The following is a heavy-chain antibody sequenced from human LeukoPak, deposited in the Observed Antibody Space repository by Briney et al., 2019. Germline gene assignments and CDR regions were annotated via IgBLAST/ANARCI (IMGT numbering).Heavy chain of an antibody. D-gene: IGHD2-15*01. CDR3: AREDGYCSGGNCYSYFDS. J-gene: IGHJ4*02. CDR1: GFTFSHFW. CDR2: IKKTGSET. V-gene: IGHV3-7*01. Sequence: GGSLRLSCAASGFTFSHFWMSWVRQAPGKGLEWVAYIKKTGSETYYMDSVKGRFTITRDNTRNSLFLQMYSLRAEDTAVYFCAREDGYCSGGNCYSYFDSWGQGTLVTVSS.